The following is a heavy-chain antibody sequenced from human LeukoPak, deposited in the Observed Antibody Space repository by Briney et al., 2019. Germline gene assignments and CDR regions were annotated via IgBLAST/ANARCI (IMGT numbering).Heavy chain of an antibody. V-gene: IGHV4-30-4*01. CDR1: ADSINSDTYY. J-gene: IGHJ3*02. CDR2: ISDSGST. D-gene: IGHD3-3*01. Sequence: SETLSLTCSVSADSINSDTYYWSWIRQHPGKGLEWIGYISDSGSTYYNPSLKSRVTISVDTSKNQFSLKLSSVTAADTAVYYCARGGDYDFWSGYSGRGGRGAFDIWGQGTMVTVSS. CDR3: ARGGDYDFWSGYSGRGGRGAFDI.